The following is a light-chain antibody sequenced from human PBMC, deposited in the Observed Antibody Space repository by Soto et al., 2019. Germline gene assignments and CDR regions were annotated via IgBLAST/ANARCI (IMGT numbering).Light chain of an antibody. CDR3: LQESNYPLT. CDR2: SAS. J-gene: IGKJ4*01. V-gene: IGKV1-6*01. CDR1: QGVRDD. Sequence: IQMTQSPSSLSASVGDRVTITCRASQGVRDDVGGYQQKPGKAPKLLIYSASTLQSGVTSRFSGSGSGTDFTLTISGLQSEDFATYYCLQESNYPLTVGGGTKVEIK.